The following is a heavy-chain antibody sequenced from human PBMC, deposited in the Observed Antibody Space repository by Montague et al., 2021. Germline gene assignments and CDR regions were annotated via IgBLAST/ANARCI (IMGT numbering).Heavy chain of an antibody. CDR1: GFSLATRGVG. Sequence: PALVKPTQTLTLTCTFSGFSLATRGVGVAWLRQPPGKALEWLALIFWDDDKHYSPSLKSRLTITKDTTKNQVVLTLTNMDPVDTATYFCAPKIAAHKAHDGFSDWGQGTVVTVSA. J-gene: IGHJ3*01. V-gene: IGHV2-5*02. D-gene: IGHD6-13*01. CDR3: APKIAAHKAHDGFSD. CDR2: IFWDDDK.